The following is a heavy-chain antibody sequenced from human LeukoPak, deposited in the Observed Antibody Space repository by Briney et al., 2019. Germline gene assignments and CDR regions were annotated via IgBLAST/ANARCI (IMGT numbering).Heavy chain of an antibody. Sequence: VASVKVSCKASGYTFTSYGISWVRQAPGQGLEWMGWISAYNGNTNYAQKLQGRVTMTTDTSTSTAYMELRSLRSDDTAVYYCARALIVVVPAAKGNYYMQVWGKGTTVTVSS. CDR1: GYTFTSYG. CDR3: ARALIVVVPAAKGNYYMQV. J-gene: IGHJ6*03. D-gene: IGHD2-2*01. V-gene: IGHV1-18*01. CDR2: ISAYNGNT.